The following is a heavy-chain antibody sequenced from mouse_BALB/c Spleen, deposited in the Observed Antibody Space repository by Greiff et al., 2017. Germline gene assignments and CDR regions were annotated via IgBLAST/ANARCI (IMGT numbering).Heavy chain of an antibody. J-gene: IGHJ2*01. D-gene: IGHD4-1*01. CDR3: ARLTGRFDY. Sequence: EVHLVESGGELVKPGGSLKLSCAASGFTFSSYGMSWVRQTPDKRLEWVATISSGGSYTYYPDSVKGRFTISRDNAKNTLYLQMSSLKSEDTAMYYCARLTGRFDYWGQGTTLTVSS. CDR2: ISSGGSYT. V-gene: IGHV5-6*01. CDR1: GFTFSSYG.